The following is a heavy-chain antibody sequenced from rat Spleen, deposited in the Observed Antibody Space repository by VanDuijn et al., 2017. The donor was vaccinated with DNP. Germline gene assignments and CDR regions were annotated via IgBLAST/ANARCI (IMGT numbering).Heavy chain of an antibody. CDR2: ITNSDYNT. CDR3: ASPVPSGHYVMDA. D-gene: IGHD4-3*01. CDR1: GITFNNYW. Sequence: EVQLVETGGGLVQPGGSLKLSCVASGITFNNYWMTWIRQVPGKGLEWVASITNSDYNTYYPDSVKGRFTISRDNAKNTLYLQMNSLRSEDTATYYCASPVPSGHYVMDAWGQGTSVTVSS. J-gene: IGHJ4*01. V-gene: IGHV5-31*01.